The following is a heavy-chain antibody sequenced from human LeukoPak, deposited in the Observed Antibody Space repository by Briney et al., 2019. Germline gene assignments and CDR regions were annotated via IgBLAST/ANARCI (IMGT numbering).Heavy chain of an antibody. CDR3: AKKYCSSASCYFGY. Sequence: ASVKVSCKASGYTFTSYDINWVRQAPGQGLEWMGWINTNTGNPTYAQDFTGRFVFSLDTSVSTAYLQISSLKAEDTAVYYCAKKYCSSASCYFGYWGQGTLVTVSS. J-gene: IGHJ4*02. D-gene: IGHD2-2*01. CDR2: INTNTGNP. V-gene: IGHV7-4-1*02. CDR1: GYTFTSYD.